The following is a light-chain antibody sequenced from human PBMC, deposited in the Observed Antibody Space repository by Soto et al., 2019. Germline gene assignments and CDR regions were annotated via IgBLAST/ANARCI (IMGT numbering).Light chain of an antibody. CDR2: GAS. CDR3: QQYGSSPPGIT. CDR1: QSVSSSY. Sequence: EIVLTQSPGTLSLSPGERVTLSCRASQSVSSSYLAWYQQKPGQAPRLLLYGASSRATGIPDRFSGSGSGTDFTLTISRLEPEDFAVYYCQQYGSSPPGITFGQGTRLGL. V-gene: IGKV3-20*01. J-gene: IGKJ5*01.